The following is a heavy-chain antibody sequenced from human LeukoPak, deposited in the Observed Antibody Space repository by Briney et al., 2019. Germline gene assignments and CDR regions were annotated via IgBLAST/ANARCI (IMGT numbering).Heavy chain of an antibody. J-gene: IGHJ3*02. V-gene: IGHV4-61*02. D-gene: IGHD2-21*01. Sequence: SETLSLTCTVSGGSISSGSYYWSWIRQPAGKGLEWIGRIYTSGSTNYNPSLKSRVTISVDTSKNQFSLKLSSVTAADTAVYYCARALKAYCGGDCYSDDAFDIWGQGTMVTVSS. CDR2: IYTSGST. CDR1: GGSISSGSYY. CDR3: ARALKAYCGGDCYSDDAFDI.